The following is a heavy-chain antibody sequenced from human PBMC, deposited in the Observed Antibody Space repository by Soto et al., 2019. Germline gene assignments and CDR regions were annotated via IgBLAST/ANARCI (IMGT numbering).Heavy chain of an antibody. CDR1: GFPLSTSGLG. CDR3: AHRFPSPHHIYDY. CDR2: IYWNDDN. J-gene: IGHJ4*02. Sequence: ITLKESGPTLVKPTQTLTLTCTFSGFPLSTSGLGVGWIRQPPGKALEWLELIYWNDDNRYSPCLKSRLTSTQDNYKSQVVVTMPNMAPVYTATYYFAHRFPSPHHIYDYWGQGTLVTGST. V-gene: IGHV2-5*01. D-gene: IGHD2-21*01.